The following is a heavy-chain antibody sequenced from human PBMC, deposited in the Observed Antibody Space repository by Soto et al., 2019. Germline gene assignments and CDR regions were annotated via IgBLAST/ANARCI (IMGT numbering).Heavy chain of an antibody. CDR3: ARAGTTMVRGVISGWCDP. D-gene: IGHD3-10*01. J-gene: IGHJ5*02. CDR1: GGSISSYY. CDR2: IYYSGST. V-gene: IGHV4-59*01. Sequence: SETLSLTCTVSGGSISSYYWSWIRQPPGKGLEWIGYIYYSGSTNYNPSLKSRVTISVDTSKNQFSLKLSSVTAADTAVYYCARAGTTMVRGVISGWCDPWGQGTLVTVS.